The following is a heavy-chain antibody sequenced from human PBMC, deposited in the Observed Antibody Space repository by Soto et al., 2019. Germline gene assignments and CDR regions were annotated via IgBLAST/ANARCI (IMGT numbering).Heavy chain of an antibody. V-gene: IGHV5-10-1*01. Sequence: GESLKISCEASGYIFTNDWISWVRQMPGKGLEWMGRIDPRDSYISYSPSFQGHITISRNQASNTTYLQWSSLRTSDTAVYYCARHLAAGSGWSGRAVWGLGTSVTVSS. CDR1: GYIFTNDW. CDR3: ARHLAAGSGWSGRAV. CDR2: IDPRDSYI. J-gene: IGHJ6*02. D-gene: IGHD6-13*01.